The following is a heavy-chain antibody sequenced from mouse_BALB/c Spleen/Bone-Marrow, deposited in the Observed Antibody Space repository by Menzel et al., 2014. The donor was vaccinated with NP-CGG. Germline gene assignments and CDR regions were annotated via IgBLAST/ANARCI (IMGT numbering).Heavy chain of an antibody. CDR3: ARGGISVDY. J-gene: IGHJ2*01. V-gene: IGHV1-80*01. CDR1: GYAFSVYW. CDR2: IYPGDGDT. Sequence: QVQLQQSGAELVMPGSSVKISCKASGYAFSVYWMNWVKQRPGQGLEWIGQIYPGDGDTNYNGKFKGRATLTADKSSNTAYMQLSSLTSEDSAVYFCARGGISVDYWGQGTTLTVSS.